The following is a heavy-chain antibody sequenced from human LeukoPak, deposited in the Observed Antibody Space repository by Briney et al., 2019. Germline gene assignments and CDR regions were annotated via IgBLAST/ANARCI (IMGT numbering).Heavy chain of an antibody. J-gene: IGHJ4*02. CDR1: RYSLTGDY. CDR3: ATAYSGYEAFDY. CDR2: IYPNSGGT. D-gene: IGHD5-12*01. Sequence: AAVKVSCMPSRYSLTGDYTYWVRQAPRQRLEWMGWIYPNSGGTNYVQKLQGRDTMTRDPSTTYMALSRLTCDDTAVCYCATAYSGYEAFDYWGQGALVAVCS. V-gene: IGHV1-2*02.